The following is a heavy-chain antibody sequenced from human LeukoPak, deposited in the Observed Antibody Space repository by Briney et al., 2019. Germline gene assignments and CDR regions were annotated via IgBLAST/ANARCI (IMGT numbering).Heavy chain of an antibody. V-gene: IGHV1-69*01. J-gene: IGHJ6*02. D-gene: IGHD3-10*01. Sequence: ASVKVSCKASGGTFSNYAISWVRQAPGQGLEWMVGIIPIFGTANYAQKFQGRVTITADESTSTAYMELSSLRSEDTAVYYCARAGYYYGSGSMRDCYYGMDVWGQGTTVTVSS. CDR2: IIPIFGTA. CDR3: ARAGYYYGSGSMRDCYYGMDV. CDR1: GGTFSNYA.